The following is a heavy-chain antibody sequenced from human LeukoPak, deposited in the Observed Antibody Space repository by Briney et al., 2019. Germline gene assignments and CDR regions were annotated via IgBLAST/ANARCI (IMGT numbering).Heavy chain of an antibody. J-gene: IGHJ3*01. CDR3: ASVIHHFTSPFQAFDL. CDR2: INPNSGNT. CDR1: GYSFTSYD. D-gene: IGHD2-8*01. Sequence: EASVKVSCKASGYSFTSYDIHWVRQATGEGLEWMGRINPNSGNTDLAQRFQGRVTMTSNTSLRTAYMELTSLGSEDTAVYYCASVIHHFTSPFQAFDLWGQGTRVIVSS. V-gene: IGHV1-8*01.